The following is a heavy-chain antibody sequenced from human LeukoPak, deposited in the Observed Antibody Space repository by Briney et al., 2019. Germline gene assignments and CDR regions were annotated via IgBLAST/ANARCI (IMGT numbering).Heavy chain of an antibody. D-gene: IGHD3-10*02. J-gene: IGHJ6*03. V-gene: IGHV3-48*01. CDR3: ATFTMSDYYYHMDV. CDR2: ISTTSSTI. Sequence: PGGSLRLSCAASGFTFNNYSMNWVRQAPGKGLEWVSYISTTSSTIYYADSVKGRFTISRDSAKNSLYLQMNSLRAEDTALYYCATFTMSDYYYHMDVWGKGTTVTVSS. CDR1: GFTFNNYS.